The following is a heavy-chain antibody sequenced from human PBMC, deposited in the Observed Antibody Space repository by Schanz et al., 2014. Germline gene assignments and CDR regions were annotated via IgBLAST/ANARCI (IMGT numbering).Heavy chain of an antibody. J-gene: IGHJ4*02. Sequence: QVQLVESGGGVVQPGRSLRLSCAASGFTMITYAMHWVRQPPGKGLEWVAIITYDGSNTYHADSVKGRFTIARDNSKNTLYLQMNSLRAEDTAVYYCARTTNPFNFDSWPYLDYWGQGTLVTVSS. V-gene: IGHV3-30*04. CDR3: ARTTNPFNFDSWPYLDY. D-gene: IGHD3-9*01. CDR1: GFTMITYA. CDR2: ITYDGSNT.